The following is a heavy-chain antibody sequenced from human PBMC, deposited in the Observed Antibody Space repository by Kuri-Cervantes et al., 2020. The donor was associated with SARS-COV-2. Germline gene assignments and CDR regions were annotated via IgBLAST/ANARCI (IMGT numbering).Heavy chain of an antibody. CDR3: ARGRDKRYSSGSYYYYGMDV. CDR2: INHSGST. Sequence: SETLSLTCAVYGGCFSGYYWSWIRQPPGKGLEWIGEINHSGSTNYNPSLKSRVTISVDTSKNQFSLKLSSVTAADTAVYYCARGRDKRYSSGSYYYYGMDVWGQGTTVTVSS. CDR1: GGCFSGYY. J-gene: IGHJ6*02. V-gene: IGHV4-34*01. D-gene: IGHD6-19*01.